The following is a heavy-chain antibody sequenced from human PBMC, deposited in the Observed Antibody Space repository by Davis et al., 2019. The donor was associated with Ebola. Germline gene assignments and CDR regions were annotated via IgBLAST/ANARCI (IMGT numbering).Heavy chain of an antibody. CDR2: INPNTGGI. CDR3: VREGRYRGSRSSYWSRRGPKSYDVGDV. V-gene: IGHV1-2*02. J-gene: IGHJ6*02. D-gene: IGHD3-10*01. CDR1: GYGFNDFY. Sequence: ASVKVSCKASGYGFNDFYLHRVRQAPGQGLEWMGWINPNTGGIDYAQKFQGRVTMTRDMSISTGYMELSRLTSDDTAVYYCVREGRYRGSRSSYWSRRGPKSYDVGDVWGQGTTVRVSS.